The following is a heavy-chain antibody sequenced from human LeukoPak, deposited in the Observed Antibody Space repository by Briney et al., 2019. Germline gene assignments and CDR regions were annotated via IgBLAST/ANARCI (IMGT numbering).Heavy chain of an antibody. CDR1: GFSFSNDW. D-gene: IGHD2-2*01. CDR2: INQDESKR. Sequence: GGSLRLSCAASGFSFSNDWMCWVRQAPGKGLEWVANINQDESKRYYVDSVKGRFTISRDNAKNSLYLQMSSLRAEDTAVYYCARDHAYRTDYWGQGTLVTVSS. J-gene: IGHJ4*02. V-gene: IGHV3-7*01. CDR3: ARDHAYRTDY.